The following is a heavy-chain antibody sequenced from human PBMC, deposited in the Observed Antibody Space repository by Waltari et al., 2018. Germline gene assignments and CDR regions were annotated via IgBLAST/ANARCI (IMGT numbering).Heavy chain of an antibody. CDR3: ARSLLGLTLDY. CDR2: IWYDGSNK. V-gene: IGHV3-33*01. J-gene: IGHJ4*02. CDR1: GFTFSSYG. Sequence: QVQLVESGGGVVQPGRSLRLSCAASGFTFSSYGMHWVRQAPGKGLEWVAVIWYDGSNKYYADSVKGRFTISRDNSKNTLYLQMNSLRAEDTAVYYCARSLLGLTLDYWGQGTLVTVSS. D-gene: IGHD7-27*01.